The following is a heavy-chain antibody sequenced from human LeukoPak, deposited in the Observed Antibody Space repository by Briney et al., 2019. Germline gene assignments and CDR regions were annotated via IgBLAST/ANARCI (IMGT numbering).Heavy chain of an antibody. CDR3: VRDGDTAIRGVNFDF. CDR1: GFTFSSDW. Sequence: GGSLKLSCAASGFTFSSDWMHWVRHVPGKGLVWVARVTSDGSGTSYADSVKGRFTISRDNAKNTLHLQMNNLRVEDTAVYYCVRDGDTAIRGVNFDFWGQGTLVTVSS. V-gene: IGHV3-74*01. J-gene: IGHJ4*02. D-gene: IGHD3-10*01. CDR2: VTSDGSGT.